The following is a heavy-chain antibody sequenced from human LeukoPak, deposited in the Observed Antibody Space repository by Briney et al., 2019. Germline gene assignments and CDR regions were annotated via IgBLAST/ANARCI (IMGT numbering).Heavy chain of an antibody. V-gene: IGHV4-39*01. Sequence: SETLSLTCTVSGGSISSSSYYWGWIRQPPGKGLEWIGSIYYSGSTYYNPSLKSRVTISVDTSKNQFSLKLSSVTAADTAVYYCASGLGDSSGYYFDYWGQGTLVTVSS. D-gene: IGHD3-22*01. CDR1: GGSISSSSYY. J-gene: IGHJ4*02. CDR3: ASGLGDSSGYYFDY. CDR2: IYYSGST.